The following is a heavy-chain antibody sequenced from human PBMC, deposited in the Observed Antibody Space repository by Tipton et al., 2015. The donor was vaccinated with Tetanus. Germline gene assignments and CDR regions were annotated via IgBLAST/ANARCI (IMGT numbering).Heavy chain of an antibody. CDR3: ARGMAEASNCGGDCYSDY. Sequence: SLRLSRAASGFIFSNYAMSWVRQAPGRGLEWISGMRGSGDTYYADSVKGRFSISRDNSKNTLYLQMISLRAEDTAVYSCARGMAEASNCGGDCYSDYWGQGTLVTVSS. CDR2: MRGSGDT. J-gene: IGHJ4*02. CDR1: GFIFSNYA. D-gene: IGHD2-21*02. V-gene: IGHV3-23*01.